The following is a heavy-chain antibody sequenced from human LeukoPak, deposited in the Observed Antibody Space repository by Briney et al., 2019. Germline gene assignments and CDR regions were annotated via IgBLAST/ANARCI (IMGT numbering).Heavy chain of an antibody. CDR3: ASTVSSGWSYFGY. J-gene: IGHJ4*02. CDR2: INHSGST. D-gene: IGHD6-19*01. Sequence: PSETLSLTCAVYGGSFSGYYWSWIRQPPGKGLEWIGEINHSGSTNYNPSLKSRVTISVDTSKNQFSLKLSSVTAADTAVYYCASTVSSGWSYFGYWGQGTLVTVSS. CDR1: GGSFSGYY. V-gene: IGHV4-34*01.